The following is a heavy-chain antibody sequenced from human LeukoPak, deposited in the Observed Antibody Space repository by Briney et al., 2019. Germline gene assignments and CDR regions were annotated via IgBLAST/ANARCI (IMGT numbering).Heavy chain of an antibody. J-gene: IGHJ5*02. CDR1: GFTFSNYW. CDR3: ARDFPLSFRIGDP. CDR2: IHGDGSST. V-gene: IGHV3-74*01. D-gene: IGHD3-16*02. Sequence: GGSLRLSCAASGFTFSNYWMHWVRQSPGKGLVWVSRIHGDGSSTSYADSVKGRFTISRDNAKNTLYLQMSSLRVEDTAVYYCARDFPLSFRIGDPWGQGTLVTVSS.